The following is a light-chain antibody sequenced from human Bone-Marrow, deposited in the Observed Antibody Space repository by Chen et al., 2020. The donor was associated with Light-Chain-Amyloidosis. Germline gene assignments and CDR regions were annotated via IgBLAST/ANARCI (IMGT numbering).Light chain of an antibody. CDR2: DDA. V-gene: IGLV3-21*02. CDR1: DNENKN. J-gene: IGLJ1*01. CDR3: QVWATGSDLSYV. Sequence: SYVLTQPPSVSVAPGQTTVISCDGDDNENKNVHWYQQKPGQAPVLVVYDDADRPSGIPGRFSGSNSGNTATLTITRVEAGDEADYFCQVWATGSDLSYVFGAGTTVTVL.